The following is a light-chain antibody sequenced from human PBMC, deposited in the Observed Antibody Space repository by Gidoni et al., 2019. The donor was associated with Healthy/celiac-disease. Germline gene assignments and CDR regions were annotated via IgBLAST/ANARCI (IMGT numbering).Light chain of an antibody. CDR3: QTWGTGIRV. CDR1: IGHSSYA. J-gene: IGLJ3*02. Sequence: QLVLTQSPSASASLGASVKLTCTLSIGHSSYAIAWHQQQPEKGPRYLMKLNSDGSHSKGDGIPDRFSGSSSGAEHYLTISSLQSEDEADYYCQTWGTGIRVFGGGTKLTVL. CDR2: LNSDGSH. V-gene: IGLV4-69*01.